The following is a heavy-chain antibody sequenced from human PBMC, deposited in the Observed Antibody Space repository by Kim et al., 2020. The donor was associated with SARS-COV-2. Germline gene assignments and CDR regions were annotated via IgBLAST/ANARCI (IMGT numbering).Heavy chain of an antibody. CDR3: AKDPPSGPDY. CDR1: GFTFSSYA. Sequence: GGSLRLSCAASGFTFSSYAMSWVRQAPGKGLEWVSVIYSGGSSTYYADSVKGRFTISRDNSKNTLYLQMNSLRAEDTAVYYCAKDPPSGPDYWGQGTLVTVSS. D-gene: IGHD6-19*01. CDR2: IYSGGSST. J-gene: IGHJ4*02. V-gene: IGHV3-23*03.